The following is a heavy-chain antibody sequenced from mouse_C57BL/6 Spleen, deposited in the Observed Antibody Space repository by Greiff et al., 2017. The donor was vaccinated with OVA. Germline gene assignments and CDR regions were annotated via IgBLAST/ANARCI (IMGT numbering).Heavy chain of an antibody. D-gene: IGHD2-1*01. V-gene: IGHV1-69*01. CDR2: IDPSDSYT. CDR3: ASSTRPPYAMDY. CDR1: GYTFTSYW. J-gene: IGHJ4*01. Sequence: QVHVKQPGAELVMPGASVKLSCKASGYTFTSYWMHWVKQRPGQGLEWIGEIDPSDSYTNYNQKFKGKSTLTVDKSSSTAYMQLSSLTSEDSAVYYCASSTRPPYAMDYWGQGTSVTVSS.